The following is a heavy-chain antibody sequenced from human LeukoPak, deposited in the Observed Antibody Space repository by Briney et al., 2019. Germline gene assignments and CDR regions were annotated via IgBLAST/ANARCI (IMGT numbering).Heavy chain of an antibody. Sequence: SVKVSCKASGGTFSSYAISWVRQAPGQGLEWMGRIIPIFGTANYAQKFQGRVTITTDESTSTAYMELSSLRSEDTAVYYCARDRLDSSSYDYWGQGTLVTVSS. J-gene: IGHJ4*02. D-gene: IGHD3-22*01. CDR3: ARDRLDSSSYDY. V-gene: IGHV1-69*05. CDR1: GGTFSSYA. CDR2: IIPIFGTA.